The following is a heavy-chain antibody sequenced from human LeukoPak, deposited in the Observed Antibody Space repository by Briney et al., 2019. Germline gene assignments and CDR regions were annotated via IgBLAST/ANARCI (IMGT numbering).Heavy chain of an antibody. Sequence: SQTLSLTCAVSGGSISSGGYSWSWIRQPPGKGLEWIGYIYYSGSTNYNPSLKSRVTISVDTSKNQFSLKLSSVTAADTAVYYCARTLWFDPWGQGTLVTVSS. V-gene: IGHV4-61*08. CDR3: ARTLWFDP. CDR1: GGSISSGGYS. J-gene: IGHJ5*02. CDR2: IYYSGST.